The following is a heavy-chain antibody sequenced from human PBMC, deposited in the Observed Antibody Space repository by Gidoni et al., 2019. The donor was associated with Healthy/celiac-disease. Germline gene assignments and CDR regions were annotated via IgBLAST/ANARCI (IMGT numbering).Heavy chain of an antibody. CDR1: GYSISSGYY. Sequence: QVKLQESGPGLVKPSETLSLTCAASGYSISSGYYLGWIRQPPGKGLEWIGSIYHSGSTYYNPSLKSRVTISVDTSKNQFSLKLSSVTAADTAVYYCARVYDFWSGYVDYWGQGTLVTVSS. D-gene: IGHD3-3*01. V-gene: IGHV4-38-2*01. J-gene: IGHJ4*02. CDR2: IYHSGST. CDR3: ARVYDFWSGYVDY.